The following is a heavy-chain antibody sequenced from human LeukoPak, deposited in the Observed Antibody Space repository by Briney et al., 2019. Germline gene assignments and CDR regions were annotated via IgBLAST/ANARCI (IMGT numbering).Heavy chain of an antibody. V-gene: IGHV3-23*01. CDR2: ISGSGGST. CDR3: AKGFQVTAAGLTYFDY. CDR1: GCTFSSYA. J-gene: IGHJ4*02. D-gene: IGHD6-13*01. Sequence: GGSLRLSCAASGCTFSSYAMSWVRQAPGKGLEWVSAISGSGGSTYYADSVKGRFTISRDNSKNTLYLQMNSLRAEDTAVYYCAKGFQVTAAGLTYFDYWGQGTLVTVSS.